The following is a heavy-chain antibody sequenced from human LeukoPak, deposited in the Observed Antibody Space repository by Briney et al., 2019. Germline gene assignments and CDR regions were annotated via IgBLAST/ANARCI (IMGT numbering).Heavy chain of an antibody. J-gene: IGHJ4*02. D-gene: IGHD6-19*01. CDR1: GFTFSSYS. V-gene: IGHV3-21*04. CDR3: AKGLASIAVAATGGYYFDY. Sequence: GGSLRLSCAASGFTFSSYSMNWVRQAPGKGLEWVSSISSSSSYIYYADSVKGRFTISRDNAKNSLYLQMNSLRAEDTAVYYCAKGLASIAVAATGGYYFDYWGQGTLVTVSS. CDR2: ISSSSSYI.